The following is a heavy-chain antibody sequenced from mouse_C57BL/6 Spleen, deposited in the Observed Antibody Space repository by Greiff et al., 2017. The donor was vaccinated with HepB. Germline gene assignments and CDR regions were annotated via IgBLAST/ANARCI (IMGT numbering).Heavy chain of an antibody. Sequence: QVQLQQPGAELVMPGASVKLSCKASGYTFTSYWMHWVKQRPGQGLEWIGEIDPSDSYTNYNQKFKGKSTLTVDKSSSTAYMQLSSLTSEDSAVYYCARKFYYAMDYGGQGTSVTVSS. CDR2: IDPSDSYT. J-gene: IGHJ4*01. V-gene: IGHV1-69*01. CDR3: ARKFYYAMDY. CDR1: GYTFTSYW.